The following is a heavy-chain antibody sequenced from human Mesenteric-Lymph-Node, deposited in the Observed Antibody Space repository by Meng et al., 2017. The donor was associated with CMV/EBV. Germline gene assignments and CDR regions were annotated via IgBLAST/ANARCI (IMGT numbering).Heavy chain of an antibody. CDR3: ARAPYPAPQDY. V-gene: IGHV3-7*01. J-gene: IGHJ4*02. CDR1: GFTFSSYA. CDR2: INQDRSAK. Sequence: GGSLRLSCAASGFTFSSYAMSWVRQAPGKGLEWVANINQDRSAKYYVDSVKGRFTISRDNAKNSLYLQMNSLRAEDTAVYFCARAPYPAPQDYWGQGTLVTVSS.